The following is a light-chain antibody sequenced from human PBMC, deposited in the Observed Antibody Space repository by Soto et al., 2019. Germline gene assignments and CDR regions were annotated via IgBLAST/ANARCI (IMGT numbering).Light chain of an antibody. J-gene: IGLJ1*01. CDR1: RRDVGGYNY. CDR2: EVT. CDR3: SSYVGNDVFV. V-gene: IGLV2-8*01. Sequence: QSALTQPPSASGSPGQSVRISCTGTRRDVGGYNYVAWYQQHPGKAPKLIIYEVTKRPSGVPDRFSSSKSGNTASLTVSGLQAEDEADYYCSSYVGNDVFVFGTGTKLTVL.